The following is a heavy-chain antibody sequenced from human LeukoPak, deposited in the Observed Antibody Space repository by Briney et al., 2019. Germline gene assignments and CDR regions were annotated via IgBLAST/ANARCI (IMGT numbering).Heavy chain of an antibody. J-gene: IGHJ4*02. V-gene: IGHV3-7*01. D-gene: IGHD7-27*01. CDR3: ARKAWGLGFDY. CDR1: GFTFSSYW. Sequence: GGSLRLSCAASGFTFSSYWMSWVRQAPGKGLEWVANIKQDGSEEYYVDSVKGRFTISRDNAKNSLYLQMHSLRAEDTAVYYCARKAWGLGFDYWGQGTLVTVSS. CDR2: IKQDGSEE.